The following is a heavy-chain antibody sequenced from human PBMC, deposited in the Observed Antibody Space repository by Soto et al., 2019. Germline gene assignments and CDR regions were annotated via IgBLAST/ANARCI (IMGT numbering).Heavy chain of an antibody. D-gene: IGHD4-17*01. J-gene: IGHJ3*02. Sequence: ASVKVSCKVSGYTLTELSMHWVRQAPGKGLEWMGGFDPEDGETIYAQKFQGRVTMTEDTSTDTAYMELSSLRSEDTAVYYCATDRGPGNDYGDPPPLDAFDIWGQGTMVTVSS. CDR2: FDPEDGET. CDR1: GYTLTELS. V-gene: IGHV1-24*01. CDR3: ATDRGPGNDYGDPPPLDAFDI.